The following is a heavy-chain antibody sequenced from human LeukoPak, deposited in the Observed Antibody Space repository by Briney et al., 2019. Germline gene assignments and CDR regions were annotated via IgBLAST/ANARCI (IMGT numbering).Heavy chain of an antibody. V-gene: IGHV1-18*01. Sequence: GASVKVSCKASGYTFTTYGITWVRQAPGQGLEWMGWISANNGKTNYAQKAQGRVTMTTDTSTTTAYMELRSLRSDDTAVYYCARSIIGRHHVDSWGQGTLVTVSS. J-gene: IGHJ4*02. CDR1: GYTFTTYG. CDR3: ARSIIGRHHVDS. D-gene: IGHD3-10*01. CDR2: ISANNGKT.